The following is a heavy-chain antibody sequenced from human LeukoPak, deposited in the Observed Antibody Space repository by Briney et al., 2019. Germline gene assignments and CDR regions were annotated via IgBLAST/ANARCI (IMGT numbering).Heavy chain of an antibody. CDR3: ARAAVGGWFDP. CDR1: GFTFSSYW. V-gene: IGHV3-7*01. J-gene: IGHJ5*02. CDR2: IRQDASEK. D-gene: IGHD6-19*01. Sequence: GGSLRLSCAASGFTFSSYWMSWVRQAPGKGLEWVANIRQDASEKSYVDSVKGRFTISRDNAKSSIFLQMSSLRVEDTAVYYCARAAVGGWFDPWGQGTLVTVSS.